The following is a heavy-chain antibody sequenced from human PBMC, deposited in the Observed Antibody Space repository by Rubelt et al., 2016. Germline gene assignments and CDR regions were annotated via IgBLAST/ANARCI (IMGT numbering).Heavy chain of an antibody. V-gene: IGHV1-18*01. CDR3: ARVASLAPCDP. J-gene: IGHJ5*02. CDR2: ISAYNGNK. D-gene: IGHD6-6*01. Sequence: QVQLVQSGAEVKKPGASVKVSCKASGYTFTSYGISWVRQAPGQGLEWMGWISAYNGNKNNDQISQGRVTMTPATCCGTADMGLRGLRSADTAVYYCARVASLAPCDPWGQGTLVTVSS. CDR1: GYTFTSYG.